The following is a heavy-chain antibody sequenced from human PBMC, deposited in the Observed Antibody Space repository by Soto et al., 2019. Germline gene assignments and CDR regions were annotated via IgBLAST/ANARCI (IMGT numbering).Heavy chain of an antibody. D-gene: IGHD3-16*01. J-gene: IGHJ4*02. CDR1: GYTFTNFG. CDR2: ISAYNGNT. V-gene: IGHV1-18*01. Sequence: QVQLVQSGAEVKKPGASVKVSCKTSGYTFTNFGLSWVRQAPGQGLEWMGWISAYNGNTNYAQNFQGRVTMTTATSTRKACMELTRLGSDDTAVYYCARGGTPIDSWGQGTLVTVSS. CDR3: ARGGTPIDS.